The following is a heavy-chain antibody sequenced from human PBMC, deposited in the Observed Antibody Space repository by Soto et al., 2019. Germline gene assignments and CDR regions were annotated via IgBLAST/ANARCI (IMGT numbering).Heavy chain of an antibody. CDR1: GGTFSSYA. CDR3: ARGEVVPAAIWASGYYYGMDV. CDR2: IIPIFGTA. Sequence: SVKVSCKASGGTFSSYAISWVRQAPGQGLEWMGGIIPIFGTANYAQKFQGRVTITADESTSTAYMELSSLRSEDTAVYYCARGEVVPAAIWASGYYYGMDVWGQGTLVTVSS. V-gene: IGHV1-69*13. D-gene: IGHD2-2*02. J-gene: IGHJ6*02.